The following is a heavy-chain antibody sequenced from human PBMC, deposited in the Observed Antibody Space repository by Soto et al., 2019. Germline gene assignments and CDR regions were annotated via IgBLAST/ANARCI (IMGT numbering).Heavy chain of an antibody. J-gene: IGHJ4*02. CDR1: GFSIRSGSYY. Sequence: LEALSVTCGVAGFSIRSGSYYCVCVRQSPGNGLEWIGDINYNENAYYNPSLSSRVSISLDTSKNQVSLTMRSVSAADTAVYYCARDGHLRYGYGICGQGILVTVSA. D-gene: IGHD5-12*01. CDR3: ARDGHLRYGYGI. V-gene: IGHV4-61*01. CDR2: INYNENA.